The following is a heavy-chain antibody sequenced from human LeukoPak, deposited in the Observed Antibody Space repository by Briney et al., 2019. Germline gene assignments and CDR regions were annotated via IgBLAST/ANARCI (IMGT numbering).Heavy chain of an antibody. CDR2: INHNGNVN. J-gene: IGHJ6*02. CDR3: ARGGGLDV. D-gene: IGHD3-16*01. V-gene: IGHV3-7*03. CDR1: GFTFSSYW. Sequence: GGSLRLSCAASGFTFSSYWMNWPRQAPGKGLEWVASINHNGNVNYYVDSVKGRFTISRDNAKNSLYLQMSNLRAEDTAVYFCARGGGLDVWGQGATVTVSS.